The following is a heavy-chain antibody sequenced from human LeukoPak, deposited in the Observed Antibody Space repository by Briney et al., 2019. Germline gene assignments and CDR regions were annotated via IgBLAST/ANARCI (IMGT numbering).Heavy chain of an antibody. CDR3: ARIDTIFGVIIDY. J-gene: IGHJ4*02. CDR2: IYSGGST. Sequence: PGGSLRLSCAASGLTVSNTYMTWVRQAPGKGLEWVSIIYSGGSTHYADSVKDRFTISRDNSKNTLYLQMNSLRAEDTALYYCARIDTIFGVIIDYWGQGTLVTVSS. CDR1: GLTVSNTY. D-gene: IGHD3-3*01. V-gene: IGHV3-53*01.